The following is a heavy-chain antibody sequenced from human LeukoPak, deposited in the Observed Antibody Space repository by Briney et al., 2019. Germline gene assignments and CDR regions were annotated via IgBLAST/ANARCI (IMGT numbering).Heavy chain of an antibody. V-gene: IGHV4-59*01. CDR2: VSYSGGA. CDR1: GASISNYY. Sequence: PSETLSLTCTVSGASISNYYWSWIRQPPGKGLEWIGYVSYSGGANYNPSLKSRVTISVDTSKDQFSLHLQSVTAWVTAVYYRKRDPWGARGTNYLGHGTLVTASS. D-gene: IGHD7-27*01. J-gene: IGHJ4*01. CDR3: KRDPWGARGTNY.